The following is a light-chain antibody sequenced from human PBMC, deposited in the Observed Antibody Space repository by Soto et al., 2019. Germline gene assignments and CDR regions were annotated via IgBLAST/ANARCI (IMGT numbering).Light chain of an antibody. CDR1: QSITGK. J-gene: IGKJ1*01. Sequence: DIQMTHSPSTLSTSVGYIVIITCPASQSITGKLACYQRTPGKAPDLLIYDASSLESGVPSRFSGSGYGTQFTLTVSSLQPDDFATYYCQKYYTYPWTFGQGTKVDIK. V-gene: IGKV1-5*01. CDR3: QKYYTYPWT. CDR2: DAS.